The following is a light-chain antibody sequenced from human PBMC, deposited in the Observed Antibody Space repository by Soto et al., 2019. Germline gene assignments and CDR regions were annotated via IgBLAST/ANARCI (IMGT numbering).Light chain of an antibody. CDR1: QSIDTY. Sequence: DIQMTQSPSTLSASVGDRVTITCRASQSIDTYLSWYQKKPGKAPKLLMFGVSNLESGVPSRISGSGPGTDFTLTITSLEVDDFATYYCQQRYTLPVTFGGGTRVEIK. CDR2: GVS. J-gene: IGKJ4*01. CDR3: QQRYTLPVT. V-gene: IGKV1-39*01.